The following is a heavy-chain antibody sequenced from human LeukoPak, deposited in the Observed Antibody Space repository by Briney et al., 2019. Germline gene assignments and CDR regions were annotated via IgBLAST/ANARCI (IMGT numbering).Heavy chain of an antibody. D-gene: IGHD3-16*01. Sequence: GGSLRLSCAASGFTFSNACMSWVRQAPGKGLEWVGHIKGKTDGGTTDYAAPVQGRFTISRDDSKNTLFLQMNSLRAEDTAVYYCARERFRGGEGAFDIWGQGTMVTVSS. V-gene: IGHV3-15*01. CDR1: GFTFSNAC. CDR2: IKGKTDGGTT. CDR3: ARERFRGGEGAFDI. J-gene: IGHJ3*02.